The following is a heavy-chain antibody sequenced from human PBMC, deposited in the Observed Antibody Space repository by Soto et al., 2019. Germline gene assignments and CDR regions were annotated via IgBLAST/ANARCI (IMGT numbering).Heavy chain of an antibody. CDR1: GYTFTNYY. D-gene: IGHD2-21*02. CDR3: ARDVETGTRWFDP. V-gene: IGHV1-69*06. J-gene: IGHJ5*02. Sequence: QVQLVQSGAEVKKPGASVKVSCKASGYTFTNYYMHWVRQAPGQGLEWMGGIIPIFGTANYAQKFQGRVTITADKSTSTAYMELSSLRSEDTAVYYCARDVETGTRWFDPWGQGTLVTVSS. CDR2: IIPIFGTA.